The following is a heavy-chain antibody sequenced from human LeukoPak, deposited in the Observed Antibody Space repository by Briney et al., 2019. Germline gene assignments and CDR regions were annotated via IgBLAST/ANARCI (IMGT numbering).Heavy chain of an antibody. CDR2: INWNGGST. V-gene: IGHV3-20*04. J-gene: IGHJ3*02. D-gene: IGHD1-26*01. CDR3: AREVGAVGDDAFDI. Sequence: GGSLRLSCAASGFTFDDYGMSWVRQAPGKGLEWVSGINWNGGSTGYADSVKGRFTISRDNANNSLYLQMNSLRAEDTALYYCAREVGAVGDDAFDIWGQGTMVTVSS. CDR1: GFTFDDYG.